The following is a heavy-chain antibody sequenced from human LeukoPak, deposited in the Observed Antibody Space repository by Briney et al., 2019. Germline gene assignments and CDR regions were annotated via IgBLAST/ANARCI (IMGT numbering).Heavy chain of an antibody. Sequence: SETLSLTCTVSGGSISSYYWSWIRQPPGKGLEWIGYIYYSGSTNYNPSLKSRVTISVDTSKNQFFLKLSSVTAADTAVYYCARGQQLVQGLFDYWGQGTLVTVSS. CDR2: IYYSGST. CDR3: ARGQQLVQGLFDY. CDR1: GGSISSYY. V-gene: IGHV4-59*01. D-gene: IGHD6-13*01. J-gene: IGHJ4*02.